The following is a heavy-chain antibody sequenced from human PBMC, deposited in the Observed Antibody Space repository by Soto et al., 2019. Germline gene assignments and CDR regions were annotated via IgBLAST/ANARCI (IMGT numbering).Heavy chain of an antibody. Sequence: GGSLRLSCAASGFTFSNYAMSWVRQAPGKGLEWVSTISGSAGTTYYADSVKGRFTLSRDNSKNTLFLQMNSLRAEDTAIYYCAKPRGDVVVVVTATDFDYWGQGTLVTVSS. D-gene: IGHD2-15*01. CDR3: AKPRGDVVVVVTATDFDY. V-gene: IGHV3-23*01. CDR2: ISGSAGTT. CDR1: GFTFSNYA. J-gene: IGHJ4*02.